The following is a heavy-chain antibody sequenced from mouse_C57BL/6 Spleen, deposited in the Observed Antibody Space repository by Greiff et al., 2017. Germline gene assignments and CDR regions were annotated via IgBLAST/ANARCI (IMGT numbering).Heavy chain of an antibody. V-gene: IGHV5-16*01. CDR2: INYDGSST. CDR3: AREYDFAGYAMDY. CDR1: GFTFSDYY. J-gene: IGHJ4*01. Sequence: EVKLVESEGGLVQPGSSMKLSCTASGFTFSDYYMAWVRQVPEKGLEWVANINYDGSSTYYLDSLKSRFIISRDNAKNILYLQMSSLKSEDTATYYCAREYDFAGYAMDYWGQGTSVTVSS. D-gene: IGHD2-4*01.